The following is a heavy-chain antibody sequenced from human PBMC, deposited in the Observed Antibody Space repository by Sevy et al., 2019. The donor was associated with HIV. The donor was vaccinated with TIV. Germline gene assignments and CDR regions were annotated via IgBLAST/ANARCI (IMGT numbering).Heavy chain of an antibody. CDR1: AVSITNYY. V-gene: IGHV4-59*01. CDR2: IHYTGST. CDR3: ARDWGTPAAHYWYFDL. Sequence: SETLSLTCTVSAVSITNYYWSWIRQPPGKGLEWIANIHYTGSTNYKPSLQSRVPISVDTSKNQFSLKLSSVTAADTAVYYCARDWGTPAAHYWYFDLWGRGTLVTVSS. J-gene: IGHJ2*01. D-gene: IGHD2-2*01.